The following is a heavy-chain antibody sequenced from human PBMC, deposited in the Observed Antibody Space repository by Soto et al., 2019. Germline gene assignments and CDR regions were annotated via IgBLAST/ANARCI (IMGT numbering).Heavy chain of an antibody. CDR1: GFTFSSYW. D-gene: IGHD3-3*01. V-gene: IGHV3-7*03. Sequence: GGSLRLSCAASGFTFSSYWMSWVRQAPGKGLEWVANIKQDGSEKYYVDSVKGRFTISRDNAKNSLYLQTNSLRAEDTAVYYCARDRITIFGVASRKNYYYYGMDVWGQGTTVTVSS. CDR3: ARDRITIFGVASRKNYYYYGMDV. CDR2: IKQDGSEK. J-gene: IGHJ6*02.